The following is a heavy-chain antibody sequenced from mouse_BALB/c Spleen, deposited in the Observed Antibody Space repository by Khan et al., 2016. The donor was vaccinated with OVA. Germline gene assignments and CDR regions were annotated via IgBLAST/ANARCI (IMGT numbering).Heavy chain of an antibody. CDR2: ISPGSGDT. Sequence: QVQLKESGTELARPGASVNLSCKASGYTFTDFYINWVKQRSGQGLEWIGEISPGSGDTYYNAKFKGKATLPADKSSSTAYLQLSSLTSEASAVYCCARRNYFGYTFAYWGQGTLVTVSA. D-gene: IGHD1-2*01. CDR1: GYTFTDFY. J-gene: IGHJ3*01. V-gene: IGHV1-77*01. CDR3: ARRNYFGYTFAY.